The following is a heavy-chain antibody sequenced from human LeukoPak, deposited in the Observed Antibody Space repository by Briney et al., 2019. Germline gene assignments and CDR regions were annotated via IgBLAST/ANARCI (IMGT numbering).Heavy chain of an antibody. D-gene: IGHD2-2*01. Sequence: SETLSLTCAVYGGSFSGYFYSWIRQPPGKGLEWIGEINDSGIPNYNPSLKSRVTISVDTSKNQFSLKLTSVTAADTAVYYCARVRCTSCPLRYYYMDVWGKGTTVTVSS. CDR1: GGSFSGYF. CDR3: ARVRCTSCPLRYYYMDV. V-gene: IGHV4-34*01. J-gene: IGHJ6*03. CDR2: INDSGIP.